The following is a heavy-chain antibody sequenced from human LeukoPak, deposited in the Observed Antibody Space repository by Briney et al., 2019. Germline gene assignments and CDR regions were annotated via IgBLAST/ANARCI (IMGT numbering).Heavy chain of an antibody. CDR1: GFTFSSYG. D-gene: IGHD3-22*01. CDR2: IPDDGSNK. Sequence: PGGSLRLSCAASGFTFSSYGMHWVRQAPGKGLEWVAAIPDDGSNKYYADSVKGRFTISRDNSKNTVYLQMNSLRAEDTAVYYCAKDLENYYDSSGYVDYWGQGTLVTVSS. J-gene: IGHJ4*02. V-gene: IGHV3-30*18. CDR3: AKDLENYYDSSGYVDY.